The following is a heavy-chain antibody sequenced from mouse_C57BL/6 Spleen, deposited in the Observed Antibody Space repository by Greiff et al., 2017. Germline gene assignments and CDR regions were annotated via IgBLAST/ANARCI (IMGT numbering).Heavy chain of an antibody. CDR3: ARCTTVVAEYFDY. J-gene: IGHJ2*01. CDR1: GYAFRSSW. Sequence: VKLMESGPELVKPGASVKISCKASGYAFRSSWMNWVKQRPGKGLEWIGRIYPGDGDTNYNGKFKGKATLTADKSSSTAYMQLSSLTSEDSAVYFCARCTTVVAEYFDYWGQGTTLTVSS. V-gene: IGHV1-82*01. CDR2: IYPGDGDT. D-gene: IGHD1-1*01.